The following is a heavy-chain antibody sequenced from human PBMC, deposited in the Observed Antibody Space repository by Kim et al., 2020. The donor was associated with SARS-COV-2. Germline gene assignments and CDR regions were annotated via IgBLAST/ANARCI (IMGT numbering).Heavy chain of an antibody. CDR1: GSSISSDYY. D-gene: IGHD6-19*01. CDR2: SYHSGST. J-gene: IGHJ6*02. V-gene: IGHV4-38-2*02. Sequence: SETLSLTCTVSGSSISSDYYWGWIRQPPGKGLEWIGSSYHSGSTYYNPSLKSRVTILVDTSKNQFSLKVTSVSAADTAVYFCARGRWDSSGWSYGMDVWGQGPTVTVSS. CDR3: ARGRWDSSGWSYGMDV.